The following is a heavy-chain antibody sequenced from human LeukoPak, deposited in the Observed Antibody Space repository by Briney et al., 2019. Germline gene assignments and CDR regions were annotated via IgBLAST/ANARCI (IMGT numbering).Heavy chain of an antibody. CDR3: ARHARTYYDSSGSNYYGMDV. V-gene: IGHV5-51*01. CDR2: IYPGDSAT. J-gene: IGHJ6*02. CDR1: GYSFSTYW. D-gene: IGHD3-22*01. Sequence: GESLKISCKGSGYSFSTYWIGWVRQMPGKGLEWMGIIYPGDSATKYSPSFQGQVTISADKSISTAYLQWSSLRASDTAMYYCARHARTYYDSSGSNYYGMDVWGQGTTVTVSS.